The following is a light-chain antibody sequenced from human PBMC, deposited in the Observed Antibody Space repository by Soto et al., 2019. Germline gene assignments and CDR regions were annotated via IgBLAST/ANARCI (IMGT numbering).Light chain of an antibody. CDR1: QGISNY. CDR2: AVS. V-gene: IGKV1-17*03. CDR3: LQHSSYPLT. Sequence: DLQMTQSPSAMSASVGDRVTIPCGASQGISNYLAWFQQKPGKVPKRLIYAVSSLQSGVPSRFSGSGSGREFTLTISSLQPEDFASYYCLQHSSYPLTVGQGTRLEIK. J-gene: IGKJ5*01.